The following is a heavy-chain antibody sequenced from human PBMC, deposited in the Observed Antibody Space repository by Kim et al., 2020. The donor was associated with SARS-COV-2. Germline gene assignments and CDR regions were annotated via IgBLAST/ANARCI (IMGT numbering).Heavy chain of an antibody. CDR1: GGSISSGGYY. Sequence: SETLSLTCTVSGGSISSGGYYWSWIRQHPGKGLEWIGYIYYSGSTYYNPSLKSRVTISVDTSKNQFSLNLSSVTAADTAVYYCARVRTTMIVVVMYFDYWGQGTLVTVSS. V-gene: IGHV4-31*03. J-gene: IGHJ4*02. CDR2: IYYSGST. D-gene: IGHD3-22*01. CDR3: ARVRTTMIVVVMYFDY.